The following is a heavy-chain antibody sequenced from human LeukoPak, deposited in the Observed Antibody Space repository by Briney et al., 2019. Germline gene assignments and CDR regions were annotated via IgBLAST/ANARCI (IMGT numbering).Heavy chain of an antibody. Sequence: PSETLSLTCAVYGGSFSGYYWSWIRQPPGKGLGWIGEINHSGSTNYNPSLKSRVTISVDTSKNQFSLKLSSVTAADTAVYYCARGYSYLGYWGQGTLVTVSS. CDR3: ARGYSYLGY. V-gene: IGHV4-34*01. CDR2: INHSGST. J-gene: IGHJ4*02. D-gene: IGHD5-18*01. CDR1: GGSFSGYY.